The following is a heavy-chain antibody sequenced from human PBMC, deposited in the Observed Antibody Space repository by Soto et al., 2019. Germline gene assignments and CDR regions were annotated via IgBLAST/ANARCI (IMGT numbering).Heavy chain of an antibody. CDR1: GFSLSTSGVC. D-gene: IGHD5-18*01. Sequence: QITLKESGPTLVKPTQTLTLTCTFSGFSLSTSGVCVGWIRQPPGKALEWLALIYWDDDKRYSPSLKSRLTITKDTSKNQVVLTMTNMDPVDTATYYCAHSSPTALIRAEFDYWGQGTLVTVSS. CDR2: IYWDDDK. CDR3: AHSSPTALIRAEFDY. J-gene: IGHJ4*02. V-gene: IGHV2-5*02.